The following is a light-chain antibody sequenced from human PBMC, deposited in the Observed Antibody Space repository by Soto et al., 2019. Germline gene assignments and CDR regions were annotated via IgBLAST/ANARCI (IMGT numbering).Light chain of an antibody. V-gene: IGKV3-15*01. J-gene: IGKJ1*01. CDR1: QSVSSN. Sequence: EIVMTQSPATLSVSPGGRATLSCRASQSVSSNLAWYQQKPGQAPRLLIYGASTRATGIPARFSGSGSGTEFTLTISSLEPEDFAVYYCQQYGSSGTFGQGTKVDNK. CDR3: QQYGSSGT. CDR2: GAS.